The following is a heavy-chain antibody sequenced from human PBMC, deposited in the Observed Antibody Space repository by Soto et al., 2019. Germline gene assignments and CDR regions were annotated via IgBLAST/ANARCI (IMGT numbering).Heavy chain of an antibody. CDR2: ISYDGSNK. D-gene: IGHD6-19*01. J-gene: IGHJ4*02. Sequence: GGSLRLSCAASGFTFSSYAMHWVRQAPGKGLEWVAVISYDGSNKYYADSVKGRFTISRDNSKNTLYLQMNSLRAEDTAVYYRARVLDSSGWPIFDYWGQGTLVTVSS. CDR3: ARVLDSSGWPIFDY. CDR1: GFTFSSYA. V-gene: IGHV3-30-3*01.